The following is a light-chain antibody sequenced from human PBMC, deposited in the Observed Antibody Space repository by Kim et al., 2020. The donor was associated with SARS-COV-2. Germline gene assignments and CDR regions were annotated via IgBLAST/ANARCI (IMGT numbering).Light chain of an antibody. V-gene: IGKV3-20*01. CDR3: QQYGTSRGT. CDR1: QCVRSRD. Sequence: VTHPCWPSQCVRSRDYHWDRQMPGQSHSLLIVCASSRATGIPDSFSGSGSGTDFTLTISRLEPEDFAVYYCQQYGTSRGTFGQGTKVDIK. CDR2: CAS. J-gene: IGKJ1*01.